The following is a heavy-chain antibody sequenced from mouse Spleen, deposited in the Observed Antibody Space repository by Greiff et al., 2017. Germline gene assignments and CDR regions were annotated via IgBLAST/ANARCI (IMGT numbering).Heavy chain of an antibody. CDR3: AREGGTSAWFAY. Sequence: QVQLKQPGAELVKPGASVKMSCKASGYTLTSYWITWVKQRPGQGLEWIGDIYPGSGSTNYNEKFKSKATLTVDTSSSTAYMQLSSLTSEDSAVYYCAREGGTSAWFAYWGQGTLVTVSA. CDR2: IYPGSGST. CDR1: GYTLTSYW. D-gene: IGHD4-1*01. V-gene: IGHV1-55*01. J-gene: IGHJ3*01.